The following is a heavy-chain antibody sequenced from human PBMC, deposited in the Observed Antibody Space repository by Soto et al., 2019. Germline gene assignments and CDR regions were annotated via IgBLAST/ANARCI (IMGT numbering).Heavy chain of an antibody. Sequence: QVQLQESGPGLVKPSETLSLTCSVSGGSISGYYWSWIRQSPAKGLEWIGYIYYSGSSNYNPSLKSRVTISVDTSKNQFSLKLRSVTAADTAVYYCAKYDFLSGYHDAFNIWGQGTKVTVSS. V-gene: IGHV4-59*01. J-gene: IGHJ3*02. CDR3: AKYDFLSGYHDAFNI. D-gene: IGHD3-3*01. CDR2: IYYSGSS. CDR1: GGSISGYY.